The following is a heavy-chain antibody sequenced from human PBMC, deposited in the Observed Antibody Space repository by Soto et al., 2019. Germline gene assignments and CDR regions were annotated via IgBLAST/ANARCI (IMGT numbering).Heavy chain of an antibody. CDR3: ARDLMVRGVITPNDY. CDR2: INAGNGNT. CDR1: GYTFTSYA. Sequence: QVQLVQSGAEVKKPGASVKVSCKASGYTFTSYAMHWVRQAPGQRLEWMGWINAGNGNTKYSQKFQGRVTITRDTSASTAYMELSSLRFEDTAVYYCARDLMVRGVITPNDYWGQGTLVTVSS. J-gene: IGHJ4*02. V-gene: IGHV1-3*01. D-gene: IGHD3-10*01.